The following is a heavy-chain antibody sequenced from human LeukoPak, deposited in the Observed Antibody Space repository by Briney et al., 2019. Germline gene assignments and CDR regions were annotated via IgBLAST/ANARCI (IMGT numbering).Heavy chain of an antibody. V-gene: IGHV3-53*01. CDR1: GFTFSSNY. J-gene: IGHJ4*02. Sequence: GGSLRLSCAASGFTFSSNYMSWVRQGPGKGLECVSVISNDGDTYYSDSVKGRFTISRYTSKNTVSLQMNSLRAEDTAVYYCAGDKTTGGWYEFDYWGQGTLVTVSS. CDR3: AGDKTTGGWYEFDY. D-gene: IGHD6-19*01. CDR2: ISNDGDT.